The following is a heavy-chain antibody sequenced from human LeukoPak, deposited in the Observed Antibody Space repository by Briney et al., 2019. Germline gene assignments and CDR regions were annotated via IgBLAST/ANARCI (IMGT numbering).Heavy chain of an antibody. D-gene: IGHD2/OR15-2a*01. Sequence: SETLSLTCTVSGGSISSSDYYGAWIRQPPGTGLEWNGSIYYSGNTYYHPSLRSRVTISVDTSKNQFSLRLSSVTAADTAVYYCASHRRYTTGSEEFDYWGQGALVTVSS. V-gene: IGHV4-39*01. CDR1: GGSISSSDYY. CDR2: IYYSGNT. CDR3: ASHRRYTTGSEEFDY. J-gene: IGHJ4*02.